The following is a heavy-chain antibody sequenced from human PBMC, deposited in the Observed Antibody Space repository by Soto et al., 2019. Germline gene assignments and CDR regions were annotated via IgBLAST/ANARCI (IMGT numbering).Heavy chain of an antibody. Sequence: ASVKVSCKASGYILADYFMHWVRQAPGQGLEWMGWISPNSGGTNYAQKFEGRVTMTRDTSISTAYMELGRLRSDDTAVYYCARGDSTDCSNGVCSFFYNHDMDVWGQGTTVTVSS. D-gene: IGHD2-8*01. J-gene: IGHJ6*02. V-gene: IGHV1-2*02. CDR1: GYILADYF. CDR3: ARGDSTDCSNGVCSFFYNHDMDV. CDR2: ISPNSGGT.